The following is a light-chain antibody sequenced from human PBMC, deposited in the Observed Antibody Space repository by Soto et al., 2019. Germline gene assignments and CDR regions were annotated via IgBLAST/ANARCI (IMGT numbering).Light chain of an antibody. CDR2: EGS. J-gene: IGLJ3*02. CDR1: SSDVGSYNL. CDR3: CSYANINTPFWV. Sequence: QSALTQPASVSGSPGQSITISCTGTSSDVGSYNLVSWYQQHPNKAPKVMIYEGSKRPSGVSNRFSGSKSGNTASLTISGLQAEDEADYYCCSYANINTPFWVFGGGTKLTVL. V-gene: IGLV2-23*01.